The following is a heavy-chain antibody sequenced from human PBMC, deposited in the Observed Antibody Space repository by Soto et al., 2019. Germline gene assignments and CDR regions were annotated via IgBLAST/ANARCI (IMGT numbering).Heavy chain of an antibody. J-gene: IGHJ4*02. Sequence: SCAVSGFTFSDYYMSWIRQAPGRGLEWVSYISSSGSTIHYADSVKGRFTISRDNAKNSLYLQMNSLRAEDTAVYYCAREAAAGSLMDYWGQGTLVTVSS. V-gene: IGHV3-11*01. D-gene: IGHD6-13*01. CDR3: AREAAAGSLMDY. CDR1: GFTFSDYY. CDR2: ISSSGSTI.